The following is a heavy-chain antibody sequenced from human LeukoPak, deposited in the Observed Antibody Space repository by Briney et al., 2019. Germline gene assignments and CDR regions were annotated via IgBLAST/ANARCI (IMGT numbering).Heavy chain of an antibody. CDR3: AREPPTDNYYFDF. CDR2: ISSSGSTI. V-gene: IGHV3-48*03. J-gene: IGHJ4*02. Sequence: GGSLRLSCAASGFTFSSYEMNWVRQAPGKGLEWVSYISSSGSTIYYADSVKGRFTISRDNAKNSLYLQMNSLRAEDTAVYYCAREPPTDNYYFDFWGQGTLVTVSS. CDR1: GFTFSSYE. D-gene: IGHD1-20*01.